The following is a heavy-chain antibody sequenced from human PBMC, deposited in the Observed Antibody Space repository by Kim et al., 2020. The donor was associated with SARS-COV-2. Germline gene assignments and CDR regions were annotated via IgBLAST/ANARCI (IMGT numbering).Heavy chain of an antibody. D-gene: IGHD3-16*01. CDR3: RGGFYFDY. Sequence: GNENTIYSQKFQGRVTFTTDTSASTAYMELSFLRAEDSAVYYCRGGFYFDYWGQGTLVTVSS. J-gene: IGHJ4*02. CDR2: GNENT. V-gene: IGHV1-3*01.